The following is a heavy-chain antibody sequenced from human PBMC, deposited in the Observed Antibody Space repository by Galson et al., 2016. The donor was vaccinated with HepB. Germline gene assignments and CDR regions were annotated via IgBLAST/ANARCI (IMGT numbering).Heavy chain of an antibody. CDR3: ARSGREAAGFDY. V-gene: IGHV3-33*01. CDR2: IWYDGSDK. J-gene: IGHJ4*02. CDR1: GFTFSSYG. D-gene: IGHD6-13*01. Sequence: SLRLSCAASGFTFSSYGMHWVRQAPGKGLEWVAVIWYDGSDKYYPDSVKGRFTISRDNSKNTLYLQMNSLRAEDTAVYYCARSGREAAGFDYWGQGTLVTVSS.